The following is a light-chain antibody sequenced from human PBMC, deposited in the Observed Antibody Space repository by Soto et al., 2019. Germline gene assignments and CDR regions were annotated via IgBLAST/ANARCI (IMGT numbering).Light chain of an antibody. CDR3: SSYTSSSTLLYV. CDR1: SSDVGGYNY. Sequence: QSALTQPASVSGSPGQSITISCTGTSSDVGGYNYVSWYQQHPGKAPKLMIYDVSNRPSGVSNRFSGSKSGNTAVLTISGLQAEDEADYYCSSYTSSSTLLYVFGTGTKLTVL. CDR2: DVS. V-gene: IGLV2-14*01. J-gene: IGLJ1*01.